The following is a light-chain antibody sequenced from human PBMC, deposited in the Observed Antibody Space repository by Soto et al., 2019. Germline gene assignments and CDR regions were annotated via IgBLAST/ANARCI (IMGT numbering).Light chain of an antibody. CDR1: QSIHRW. V-gene: IGKV1-5*01. J-gene: IGKJ2*01. Sequence: DIQMTQSPSTLSASVGDRVTITCRASQSIHRWLAWYQQKAGKAPKVLIYDASSLDSGVPSRFSGSGSGTEFTLTISSLQPDDFATYYCQQYNTYPVTFGHGTKLEI. CDR2: DAS. CDR3: QQYNTYPVT.